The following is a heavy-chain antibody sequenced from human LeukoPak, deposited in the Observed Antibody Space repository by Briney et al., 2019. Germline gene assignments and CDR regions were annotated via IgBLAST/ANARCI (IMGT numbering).Heavy chain of an antibody. D-gene: IGHD3-22*01. CDR3: ARKYFDNSGYGYFDY. J-gene: IGHJ4*02. CDR2: TSYNGNNK. V-gene: IGHV3-30*04. CDR1: GFTFSSYA. Sequence: GGSLRLSCAASGFTFSSYAMHWVRQAPGKGLEWVAGTSYNGNNKFYADSVKGRFTISRDNSKNTLYLQMNSLRAEDTAVYYCARKYFDNSGYGYFDYWGQGTLVTVSS.